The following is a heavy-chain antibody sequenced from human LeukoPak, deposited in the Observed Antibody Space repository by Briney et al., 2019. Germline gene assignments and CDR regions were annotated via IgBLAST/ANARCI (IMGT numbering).Heavy chain of an antibody. CDR2: MNPNSGNT. CDR1: GYTFTSYD. V-gene: IGHV1-8*01. J-gene: IGHJ4*02. D-gene: IGHD3-22*01. CDR3: ARGAYYYDSSGFKFDY. Sequence: GSSVKVSCKASGYTFTSYDINWVRQATGQGLEWMGWMNPNSGNTGYAQKFQGRVTMTRNTSISTAYMELSSLRSEDTAVYYCARGAYYYDSSGFKFDYWGQGTLVTVSS.